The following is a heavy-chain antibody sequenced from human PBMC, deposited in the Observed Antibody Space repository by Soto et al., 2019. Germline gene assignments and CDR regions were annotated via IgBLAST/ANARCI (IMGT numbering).Heavy chain of an antibody. V-gene: IGHV3-23*01. D-gene: IGHD3-10*01. CDR1: GFTFSNYG. Sequence: EVQLLESGGGLVQPGGSLRLSCAASGFTFSNYGLTWVRQPPGEGLEWVSTISGGVPSTYYADSVKGRFTISRDNXKNTLYLQMNSLSAEDTAVYYCAKDLFLVRGDFDCWGQGTLVTVSS. CDR2: ISGGVPST. CDR3: AKDLFLVRGDFDC. J-gene: IGHJ4*02.